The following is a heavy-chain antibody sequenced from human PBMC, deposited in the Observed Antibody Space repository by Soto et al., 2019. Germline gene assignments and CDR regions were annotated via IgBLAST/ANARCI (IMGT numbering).Heavy chain of an antibody. CDR3: ARELTYYDILTGYTDYFDY. J-gene: IGHJ4*02. CDR1: GFTFSSYS. V-gene: IGHV3-21*01. CDR2: ISSSSSYI. D-gene: IGHD3-9*01. Sequence: EVQLVESGGGLVKPGGSLRLSCAASGFTFSSYSMNWVRQAPGKGLEWVSSISSSSSYINYADSVKGLFTISRDNAKNSLYLQMNSLRAEDTAVYYCARELTYYDILTGYTDYFDYWGQGTLVTVSS.